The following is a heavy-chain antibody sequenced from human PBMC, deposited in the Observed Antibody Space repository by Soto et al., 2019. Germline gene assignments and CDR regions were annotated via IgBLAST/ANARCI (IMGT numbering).Heavy chain of an antibody. D-gene: IGHD6-19*01. V-gene: IGHV4-31*03. CDR3: ARVHSSGWYVLDY. J-gene: IGHJ4*02. Sequence: PSETICLSCTVSGGSSGSRGYYRSWNRKHPGKGLEWIGYIYYSGSTYYNPSLKSRVTISVDTSKNQFSLKLSSVTAADTAAYYCARVHSSGWYVLDYWGQGTLVTVSS. CDR2: IYYSGST. CDR1: GGSSGSRGYY.